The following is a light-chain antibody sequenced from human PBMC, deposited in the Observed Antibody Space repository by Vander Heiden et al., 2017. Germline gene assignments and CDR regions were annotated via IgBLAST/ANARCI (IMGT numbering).Light chain of an antibody. CDR1: QGISSY. CDR3: QQYDSYPPGT. J-gene: IGKJ1*01. V-gene: IGKV1-8*01. CDR2: AAS. Sequence: AIRMTQSPSSLSASTGDRVTITCRASQGISSYLAWYQQKPGKAPKLLIYAASTLQSGVPSRFSGSGYGTDFTLTISCLQSEDFAPYYCQQYDSYPPGTFGQGTKVEIK.